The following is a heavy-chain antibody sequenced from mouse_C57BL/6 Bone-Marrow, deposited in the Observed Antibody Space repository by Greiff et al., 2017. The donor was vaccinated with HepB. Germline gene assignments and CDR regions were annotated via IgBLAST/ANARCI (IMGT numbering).Heavy chain of an antibody. CDR3: AISPYYYGSSPFAY. CDR2: IWRGGST. J-gene: IGHJ3*01. V-gene: IGHV2-5*01. D-gene: IGHD1-1*01. Sequence: VQLQQSGPGLVQPSQSLSITCTVSGFSLTSYGVHWVRQSPGKGLEWLGVIWRGGSTDYNAAFMSRLCITKDNSKSQVFFKMNSLQADDTAIYYCAISPYYYGSSPFAYWGQGTLVTVSA. CDR1: GFSLTSYG.